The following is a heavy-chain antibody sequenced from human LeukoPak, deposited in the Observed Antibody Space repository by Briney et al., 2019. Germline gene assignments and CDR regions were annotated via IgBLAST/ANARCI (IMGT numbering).Heavy chain of an antibody. V-gene: IGHV3-23*01. Sequence: GGSLRLSCAASGFTFSSYGMHWVRQAPGKGLEWVSAISGSGDSTHYADSVKGWFTISRDNSKNTLYLQMNSLRAEDTAVYYCAKNGYCSGGSCLKLFDYWGQGTLVTVSS. J-gene: IGHJ4*02. D-gene: IGHD2-15*01. CDR2: ISGSGDST. CDR3: AKNGYCSGGSCLKLFDY. CDR1: GFTFSSYG.